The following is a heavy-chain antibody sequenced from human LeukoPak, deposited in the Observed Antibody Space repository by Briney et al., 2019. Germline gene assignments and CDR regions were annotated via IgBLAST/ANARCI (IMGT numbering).Heavy chain of an antibody. CDR2: ISSSSSTI. D-gene: IGHD1-26*01. V-gene: IGHV3-48*01. CDR1: GFTFSSYS. Sequence: GGSLRLSCAASGFTFSSYSMNWVRQAPGKGLEWISYISSSSSTIYYADSVKGRFTISRDNAKNSLYLQMNSLRAEDTAVYYCARPGIVGAPGAFDYWGQGTLVTVSS. CDR3: ARPGIVGAPGAFDY. J-gene: IGHJ4*02.